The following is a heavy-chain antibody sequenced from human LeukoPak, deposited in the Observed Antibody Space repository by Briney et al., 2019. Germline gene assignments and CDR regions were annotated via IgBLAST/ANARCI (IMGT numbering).Heavy chain of an antibody. CDR1: GYSFTSYW. CDR3: ARRVMHDGCADY. Sequence: GESLQISCKGSGYSFTSYWIGWGRPMAGKGLEWMGIIYPGDSDTRYSPSFQGQVTISADKSISTAYLQWSSLKASDTAMYYCARRVMHDGCADYWGQGTLVTVSS. J-gene: IGHJ4*02. D-gene: IGHD3-16*01. V-gene: IGHV5-51*01. CDR2: IYPGDSDT.